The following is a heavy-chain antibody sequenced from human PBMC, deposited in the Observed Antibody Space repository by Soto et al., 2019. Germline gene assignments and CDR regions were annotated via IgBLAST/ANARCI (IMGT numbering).Heavy chain of an antibody. CDR2: IIPILGIA. D-gene: IGHD3-9*01. J-gene: IGHJ4*02. V-gene: IGHV1-69*02. CDR3: ARAHPYDILTGYHSGFDY. Sequence: SVKVSCKASGGTFSSYTISWVRQAPGQGLEWMGRIIPILGIANYAQKFQGRVTITADKSTSTAYMELSSLRSEDTAVHYCARAHPYDILTGYHSGFDYWGQGTLVTVSS. CDR1: GGTFSSYT.